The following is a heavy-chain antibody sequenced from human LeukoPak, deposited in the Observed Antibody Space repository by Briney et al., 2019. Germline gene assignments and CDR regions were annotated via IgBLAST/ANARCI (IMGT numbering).Heavy chain of an antibody. V-gene: IGHV4-59*12. CDR2: IYYSGST. J-gene: IGHJ5*02. CDR1: VGSISSYY. Sequence: SETLSLTCTVSVGSISSYYWSWIRQPPGKGLEWIGYIYYSGSTNYNPSLKSRVTISVDTSKNQFSLKLSSVTAADTAVYYCARPRPYSGYHHWGQGTLVTVSS. D-gene: IGHD5-12*01. CDR3: ARPRPYSGYHH.